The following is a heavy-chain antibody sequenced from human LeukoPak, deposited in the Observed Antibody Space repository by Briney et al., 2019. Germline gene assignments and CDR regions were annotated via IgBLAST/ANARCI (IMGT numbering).Heavy chain of an antibody. V-gene: IGHV1-2*02. D-gene: IGHD1-14*01. CDR3: ARVNRDLARRQYGFDP. CDR1: GYTFTGYY. CDR2: INPNSGGT. J-gene: IGHJ5*02. Sequence: ASVKVSCKASGYTFTGYYMHSVRQAPGQGLEWMGWINPNSGGTNYAQKFQGRVTMTRDTSISTAYMELSRLRSDDTAVYYCARVNRDLARRQYGFDPWGQGTLVTVSS.